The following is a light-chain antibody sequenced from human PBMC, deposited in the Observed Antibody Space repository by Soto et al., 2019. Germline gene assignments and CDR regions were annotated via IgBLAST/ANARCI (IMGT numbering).Light chain of an antibody. Sequence: DIVMTQSPGTLSLSAGDRATVSCRASQSVAGAYVAWYQQRPGQAPRLLIYGASSRATGIPDRFSGSGSGTDFSLTISRLEPEDFAVYYCHQYDNTPQTFGQGTKVDIK. J-gene: IGKJ2*01. V-gene: IGKV3-20*01. CDR2: GAS. CDR1: QSVAGAY. CDR3: HQYDNTPQT.